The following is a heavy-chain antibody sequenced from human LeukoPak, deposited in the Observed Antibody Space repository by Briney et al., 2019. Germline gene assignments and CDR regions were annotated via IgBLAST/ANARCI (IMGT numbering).Heavy chain of an antibody. V-gene: IGHV1-46*01. D-gene: IGHD2-2*01. CDR3: AKSSTSFYYFDY. J-gene: IGHJ4*02. CDR2: INPSGGST. Sequence: ASVEVSCKASGYTFTSYYMHWVRQASGQGLEWMGIINPSGGSTSYAQKFQGRVTMTRDTSTSTVYMELSSLRSEDTAVYYCAKSSTSFYYFDYWGQGTLVTVSS. CDR1: GYTFTSYY.